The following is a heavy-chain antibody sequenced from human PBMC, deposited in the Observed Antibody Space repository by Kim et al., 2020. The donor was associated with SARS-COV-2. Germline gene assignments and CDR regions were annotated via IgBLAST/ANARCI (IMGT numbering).Heavy chain of an antibody. V-gene: IGHV4-39*01. D-gene: IGHD6-13*01. CDR3: ARPKYSSSWYL. Sequence: TYYNPSLKSRVTISVDTSKNQFSLKLSSVTAADTAVYYCARPKYSSSWYLWGQGTLVTVSS. J-gene: IGHJ4*02. CDR2: T.